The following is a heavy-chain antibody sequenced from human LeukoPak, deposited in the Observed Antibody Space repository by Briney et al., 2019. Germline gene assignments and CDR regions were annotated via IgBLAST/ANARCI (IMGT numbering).Heavy chain of an antibody. CDR3: AGLKDVKYSSSSFDY. J-gene: IGHJ4*02. CDR1: GYSFTSYW. D-gene: IGHD6-6*01. V-gene: IGHV5-51*01. Sequence: GESLKISCKGSGYSFTSYWIGWVRQMPGKGLEWMGIIYPGDSDTRYSPSFQGQVTISADKSISTAYLQWSSLKASDTAMYYCAGLKDVKYSSSSFDYWGQGILVTVSS. CDR2: IYPGDSDT.